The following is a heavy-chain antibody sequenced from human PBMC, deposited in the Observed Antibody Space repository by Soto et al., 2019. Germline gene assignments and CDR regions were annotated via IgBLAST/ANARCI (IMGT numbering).Heavy chain of an antibody. CDR2: INAYTGNT. CDR3: ARDGYSSGWYGYYYYYYLDV. D-gene: IGHD6-19*01. CDR1: GYTFANFG. J-gene: IGHJ6*03. V-gene: IGHV1-18*01. Sequence: ASVKVSCKASGYTFANFGISWVRQAPGQGLEWMGWINAYTGNTNYAQKFQGRVTMTTDTSTSTAYMELSSLRSEDTAVYYCARDGYSSGWYGYYYYYYLDVWGKGTTVTVPS.